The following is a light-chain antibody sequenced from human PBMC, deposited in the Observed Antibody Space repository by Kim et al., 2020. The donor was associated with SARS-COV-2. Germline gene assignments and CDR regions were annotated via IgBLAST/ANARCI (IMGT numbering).Light chain of an antibody. CDR3: SSYAGSNSYV. J-gene: IGLJ1*01. CDR2: EVS. V-gene: IGLV2-8*01. CDR1: SSDVGGYNY. Sequence: QSALTQPPSASGSPGQSVTISCTGTSSDVGGYNYVSWYQQHPGKAPKVKIYEVSKWPSGVPDRFSGPKSGNTASLTVSGLQAEDEADYYCSSYAGSNSYVFGTGTKLTVL.